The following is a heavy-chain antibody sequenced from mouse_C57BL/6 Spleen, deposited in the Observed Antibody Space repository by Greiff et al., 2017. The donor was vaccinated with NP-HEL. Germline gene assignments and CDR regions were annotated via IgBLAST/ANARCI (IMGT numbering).Heavy chain of an antibody. D-gene: IGHD1-1*01. CDR2: IYPGGGYT. J-gene: IGHJ4*01. CDR1: GYTFTNYW. V-gene: IGHV1-63*01. CDR3: ARRGTTVEGYAMDY. Sequence: VQLQQSGAELVRPGTSVKMSCKASGYTFTNYWIGWAKQRPGHGLEWIGDIYPGGGYTNYNEKFKGKATLTADKSSSTAYMQFSSLTSEDSAIYYCARRGTTVEGYAMDYWGQGTSVTVSS.